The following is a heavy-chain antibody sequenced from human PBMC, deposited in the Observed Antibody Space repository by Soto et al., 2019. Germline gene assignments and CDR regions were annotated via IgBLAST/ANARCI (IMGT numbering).Heavy chain of an antibody. CDR3: ARDSIAVAGISYYGMDV. CDR1: GFTFSSYD. D-gene: IGHD6-19*01. CDR2: IGTAGDT. V-gene: IGHV3-13*01. Sequence: GGSLRLSCAASGFTFSSYDMHWVRQATGKGLEWVSAIGTAGDTYYPGSVKGRFTISRENAKNSLYLQMNSLRAEDTAVYYCARDSIAVAGISYYGMDVWGQGTTVTVSS. J-gene: IGHJ6*02.